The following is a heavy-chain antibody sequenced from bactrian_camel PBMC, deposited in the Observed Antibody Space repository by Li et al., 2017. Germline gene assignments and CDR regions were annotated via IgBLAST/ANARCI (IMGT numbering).Heavy chain of an antibody. CDR1: GFTFSNYY. CDR2: IYRDGTST. V-gene: IGHV3-2*01. D-gene: IGHD1*01. J-gene: IGHJ4*01. Sequence: HVQLVESGGGLVQPGGSLRLSCAASGFTFSNYYMSWVRQIPGKGLEWVSTIYRDGTSTYYADSVKGRFTISRANTMNTAYLQMDSLKSEDTAQYYCVALAWGFNYWGHSFHCWGQGTQVTVS. CDR3: VALAWGFNYWGHSFHC.